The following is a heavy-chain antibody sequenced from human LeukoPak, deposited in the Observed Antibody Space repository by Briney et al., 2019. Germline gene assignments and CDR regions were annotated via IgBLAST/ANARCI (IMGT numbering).Heavy chain of an antibody. V-gene: IGHV4-59*01. CDR2: IYYTGST. Sequence: SETLSLTCTVSGGSINGYYWSWIRQSPGKGLESLGYIYYTGSTNYNPSLKSRVTMSVDTSRNQFFLRLSSVTAADTAVYYCARGSGFGYGTGSYYNWFDPWGQGTLVTVSS. J-gene: IGHJ5*02. CDR3: ARGSGFGYGTGSYYNWFDP. D-gene: IGHD3-10*01. CDR1: GGSINGYY.